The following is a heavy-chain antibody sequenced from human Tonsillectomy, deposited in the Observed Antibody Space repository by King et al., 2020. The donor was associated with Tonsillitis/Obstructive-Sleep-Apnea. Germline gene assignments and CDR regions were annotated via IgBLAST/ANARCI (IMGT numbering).Heavy chain of an antibody. CDR1: GGSIRSYY. V-gene: IGHV4-59*01. CDR3: ARLVEYSGYAPSGLSFDY. J-gene: IGHJ4*02. Sequence: QLQESGPGLVKPSETLSLTCTVSGGSIRSYYWSWIRQSPGKGLEWIGYVSFSGSTNDNPSLKSRVTISVDTSQNQFSLKLTSVTAADTAVYYCARLVEYSGYAPSGLSFDYWGKGTLVTVSS. D-gene: IGHD5-12*01. CDR2: VSFSGST.